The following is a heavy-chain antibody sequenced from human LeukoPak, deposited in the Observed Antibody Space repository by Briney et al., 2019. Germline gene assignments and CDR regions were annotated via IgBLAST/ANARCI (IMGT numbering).Heavy chain of an antibody. Sequence: SQTLSLTCTVSGDPINSGGYYWSWIRQLPGKGLEWIGYIYYSGTTYYNPSLKSRVAISADTSKNQFSLRLSSVTAADTAVYYCERDALVGYFSYYYMDVWGKGTTVTVSS. V-gene: IGHV4-31*03. CDR3: ERDALVGYFSYYYMDV. D-gene: IGHD2-15*01. CDR2: IYYSGTT. J-gene: IGHJ6*03. CDR1: GDPINSGGYY.